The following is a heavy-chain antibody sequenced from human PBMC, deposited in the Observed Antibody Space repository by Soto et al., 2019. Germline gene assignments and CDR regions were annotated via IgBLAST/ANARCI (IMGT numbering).Heavy chain of an antibody. CDR3: ARDEYGGIAAGL. CDR2: IYYSGST. D-gene: IGHD4-17*01. J-gene: IGHJ4*02. CDR1: GGSISSGGYY. V-gene: IGHV4-31*03. Sequence: PSETLSLTCTVSGGSISSGGYYWSWIRQHPGKGLEWIGYIYYSGSTYYNPSLKSRVTISVDTSKNQFSLKLSSVTAADTAVYYCARDEYGGIAAGLWGQGTLVTVS.